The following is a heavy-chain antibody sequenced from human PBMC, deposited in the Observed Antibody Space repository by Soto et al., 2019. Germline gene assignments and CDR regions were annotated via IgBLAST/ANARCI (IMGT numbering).Heavy chain of an antibody. D-gene: IGHD4-17*01. CDR2: IYYSGST. CDR3: ASVSGMTTGTTYYYYGMDV. V-gene: IGHV4-39*01. CDR1: GGSISSSSYY. J-gene: IGHJ6*02. Sequence: PSETLSLTCTVSGGSISSSSYYWGWIRQPPGKGLEWIGSIYYSGSTYYNPSLKSRVTISVDTSKNQFSLKLSSVTAADTAVYYCASVSGMTTGTTYYYYGMDVWGQGTTVTVSS.